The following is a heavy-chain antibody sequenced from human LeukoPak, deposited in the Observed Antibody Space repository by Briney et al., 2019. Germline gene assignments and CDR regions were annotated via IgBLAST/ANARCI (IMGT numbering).Heavy chain of an antibody. Sequence: GGSLRLSCAASGFTFSSYAMHWIRQAPGKGLEWVAVISYDGSNKYYADSVKGRFTISRDNSKNTLYLQMNSLRAEDTAVYYCARDGRLYYDFWSGYPYWGQGTLVTVSS. CDR3: ARDGRLYYDFWSGYPY. V-gene: IGHV3-30-3*01. D-gene: IGHD3-3*01. CDR2: ISYDGSNK. CDR1: GFTFSSYA. J-gene: IGHJ4*02.